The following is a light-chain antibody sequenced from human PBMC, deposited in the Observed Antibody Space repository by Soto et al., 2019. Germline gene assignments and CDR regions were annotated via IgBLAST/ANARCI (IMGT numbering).Light chain of an antibody. CDR1: SSYIGNNY. Sequence: QSVLTQPPSVSAAPGQKVTISCSGSSSYIGNNYVSWYQQFPGTAPKLLIYENNKRPSGIPDRFSGSKSGTSATLGITGLQTGDEADYYCGTWDISLSGGVFGGGTKLTVL. J-gene: IGLJ3*02. V-gene: IGLV1-51*02. CDR3: GTWDISLSGGV. CDR2: ENN.